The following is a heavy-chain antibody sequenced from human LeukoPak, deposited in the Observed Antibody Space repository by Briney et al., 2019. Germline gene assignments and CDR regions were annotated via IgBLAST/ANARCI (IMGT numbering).Heavy chain of an antibody. CDR2: IYYSGIT. CDR1: GGSISSSSYY. CDR3: ARVDSGTYYIDY. Sequence: SETLSLTCTVSGGSISSSSYYWGWIRQPPGKGLEWIGYIYYSGITNYNPSLKSRVTISIDTSKNQFSLRLSSVTAADTAVYYCARVDSGTYYIDYWGQGTLVTVSS. V-gene: IGHV4-39*07. J-gene: IGHJ4*02. D-gene: IGHD1-26*01.